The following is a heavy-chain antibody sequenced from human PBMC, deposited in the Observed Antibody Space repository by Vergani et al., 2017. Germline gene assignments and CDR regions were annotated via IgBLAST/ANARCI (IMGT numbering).Heavy chain of an antibody. CDR3: ARHSTVEWLVKLGWIDP. J-gene: IGHJ5*02. CDR2: IYYSGNT. CDR1: GASIRSSNYY. Sequence: QLQLQESGPGLVKPSATLSLTCSVSGASIRSSNYYWGWLPQPPGKGLEWSASIYYSGNTYYNPSLKSRVTISVDTSKNQFSLKLSSVTAADTAVYFCARHSTVEWLVKLGWIDPWGQGSLVTVSS. D-gene: IGHD6-19*01. V-gene: IGHV4-39*01.